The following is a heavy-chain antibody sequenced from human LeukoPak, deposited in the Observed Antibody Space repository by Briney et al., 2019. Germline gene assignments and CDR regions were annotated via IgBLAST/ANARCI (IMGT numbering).Heavy chain of an antibody. CDR3: ARWLPHSGCLDY. CDR2: IDDSGTT. D-gene: IGHD3-22*01. CDR1: GGSISTYY. Sequence: PSETLSLTCTVSGGSISTYYWSWIRQPPGKGPEWIGYIDDSGTTNYNPSLKSRVTISIDRSKNQFSLRLSSVTAADTAVYYCARWLPHSGCLDYWGQGTLVTASS. J-gene: IGHJ4*02. V-gene: IGHV4-59*01.